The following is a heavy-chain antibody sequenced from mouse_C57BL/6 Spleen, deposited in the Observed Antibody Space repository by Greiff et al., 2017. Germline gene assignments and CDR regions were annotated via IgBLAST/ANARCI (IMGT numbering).Heavy chain of an antibody. CDR2: IYPGSGNT. CDR1: GYSFTSYY. D-gene: IGHD1-1*02. J-gene: IGHJ3*01. CDR3: ARPLYGY. V-gene: IGHV1-66*01. Sequence: VHLVESGPELVKPGASVKISCKASGYSFTSYYIHWVKQRPGQGLEWIGWIYPGSGNTKYNEKFKGKATLTADTSSSTAYMQLSSLTSEDSAVYYCARPLYGYWGQGTLVTVSA.